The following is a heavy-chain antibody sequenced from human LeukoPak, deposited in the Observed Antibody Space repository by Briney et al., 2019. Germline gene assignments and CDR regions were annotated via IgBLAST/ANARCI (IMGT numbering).Heavy chain of an antibody. CDR2: IRYDGSNK. D-gene: IGHD2-2*01. Sequence: PGGSLRLSCAASGFTFSSYGMHWVRQAPGKGLEWVASIRYDGSNKYYADSVKGRFAISRDNSKNTLYLQMNSLRAEDTAVYYCAKDSRRYCSSASCSHSDCWGQGTLVTVSS. J-gene: IGHJ4*02. V-gene: IGHV3-30*02. CDR1: GFTFSSYG. CDR3: AKDSRRYCSSASCSHSDC.